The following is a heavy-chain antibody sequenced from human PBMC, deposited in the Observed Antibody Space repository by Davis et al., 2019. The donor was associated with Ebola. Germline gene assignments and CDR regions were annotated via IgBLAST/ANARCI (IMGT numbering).Heavy chain of an antibody. CDR3: ARHEPYYYYYGMDV. Sequence: SETLSLTCTVSGGSISSYYWSWIRQPPGKGLEWIGYIYYSGSTNYNPSLKSRVTISVDTSKNQFSLKLSSVTAADTAVYYCARHEPYYYYYGMDVWGQGTTVTVSS. V-gene: IGHV4-59*08. CDR1: GGSISSYY. CDR2: IYYSGST. J-gene: IGHJ6*02.